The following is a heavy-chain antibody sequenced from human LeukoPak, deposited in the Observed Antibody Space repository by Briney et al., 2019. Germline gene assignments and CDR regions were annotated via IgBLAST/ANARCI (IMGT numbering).Heavy chain of an antibody. CDR1: GGSLSGNY. V-gene: IGHV4-39*01. J-gene: IGHJ4*02. D-gene: IGHD5-24*01. Sequence: PSETLSLTCAVYGGSLSGNYWGWIRQPPGKGLEWIGSIYYSGSSFDNPALKSRVTISVDTSKNQFSLKLSSVTAADTAVYYCARHRSGWLQSSFDYWGQGTLVTVSS. CDR3: ARHRSGWLQSSFDY. CDR2: IYYSGSS.